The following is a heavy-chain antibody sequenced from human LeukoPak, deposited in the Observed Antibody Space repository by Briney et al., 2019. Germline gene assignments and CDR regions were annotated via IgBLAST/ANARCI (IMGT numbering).Heavy chain of an antibody. CDR1: GGTFSSYA. J-gene: IGHJ6*03. Sequence: SVKVSCKASGGTFSSYAISWVRQAPGQGLEWMGGIIPIFGTANYAQKFQGRVTITADKSTSTAYTELSSLRSEDTAVYYCAKEGRYYYYYMDVWGKGTTVTVSS. CDR3: AKEGRYYYYYMDV. V-gene: IGHV1-69*06. CDR2: IIPIFGTA.